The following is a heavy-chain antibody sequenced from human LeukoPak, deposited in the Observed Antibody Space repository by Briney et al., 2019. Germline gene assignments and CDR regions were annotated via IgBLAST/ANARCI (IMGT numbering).Heavy chain of an antibody. Sequence: GGSLRLSCAASGFTFSSYGMHWVRQAPGKGLEWVAFIRYDGSNKYYADSVKGRFTISRDNSKNTLYLQMNSLRAEDTAVYYCVKGDYDSSGPPPHYYYYYMDVWGKGTTVTISS. J-gene: IGHJ6*03. CDR2: IRYDGSNK. D-gene: IGHD3-22*01. CDR3: VKGDYDSSGPPPHYYYYYMDV. V-gene: IGHV3-30*02. CDR1: GFTFSSYG.